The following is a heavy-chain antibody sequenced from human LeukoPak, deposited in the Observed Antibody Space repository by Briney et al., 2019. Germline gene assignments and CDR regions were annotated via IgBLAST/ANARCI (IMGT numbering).Heavy chain of an antibody. D-gene: IGHD5-24*01. J-gene: IGHJ6*02. CDR3: ARHARRDGYNYNYYYGMDV. Sequence: ASVKVSCKASGGTFSSYAVSWVRQAPGQGLEWMGRIIPILGIANYAQKFQGRVTITADKSTSTAYMELSSLRSEDTAVYYCARHARRDGYNYNYYYGMDVWGQGTTVTVSS. CDR2: IIPILGIA. CDR1: GGTFSSYA. V-gene: IGHV1-69*04.